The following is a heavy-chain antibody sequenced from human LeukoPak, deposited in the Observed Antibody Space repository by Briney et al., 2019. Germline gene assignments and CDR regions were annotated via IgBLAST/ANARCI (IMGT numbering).Heavy chain of an antibody. CDR1: GFIVSHNY. CDR2: IYIDGTT. CDR3: ARGPRYSFY. J-gene: IGHJ4*02. V-gene: IGHV3-53*01. Sequence: PGGSLRLSCAASGFIVSHNYMTWVRQAPGKGLEWISVIYIDGTTYYADSVKGRFTISRDQANNTLYLQVNTLRDEDTAVYYCARGPRYSFYWGQGTLVSVSS. D-gene: IGHD6-13*01.